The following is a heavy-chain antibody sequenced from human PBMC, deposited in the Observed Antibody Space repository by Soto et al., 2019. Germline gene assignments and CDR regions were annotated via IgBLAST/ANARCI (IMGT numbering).Heavy chain of an antibody. J-gene: IGHJ4*02. D-gene: IGHD3-22*01. V-gene: IGHV4-31*03. CDR1: GGSISSGGYY. CDR3: ARGTEDSSGDYYVPSY. Sequence: QVQLQESGPGLVKPSQTLSLTCTVSGGSISSGGYYWSWIRQHPGKGLEWIGYIYYSGSTYYNPSLKSRVTISVDTSKNQFSLKLSSVTAADTAVYYCARGTEDSSGDYYVPSYWGQGTLVTVSS. CDR2: IYYSGST.